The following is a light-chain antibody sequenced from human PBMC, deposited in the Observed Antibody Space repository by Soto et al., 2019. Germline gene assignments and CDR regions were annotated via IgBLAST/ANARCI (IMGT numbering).Light chain of an antibody. CDR1: TGAVTSGSY. CDR2: DTN. V-gene: IGLV7-46*01. Sequence: QAVVTQEPSLTVSPGGTVTLTCGSSTGAVTSGSYPYWFQQRPGQAPKTLIYDTNNRHSWTPARFSGSLLGDKAALTLSGALPEDEADYYCLLFLGGAQWAFGGGTKLTVL. J-gene: IGLJ2*01. CDR3: LLFLGGAQWA.